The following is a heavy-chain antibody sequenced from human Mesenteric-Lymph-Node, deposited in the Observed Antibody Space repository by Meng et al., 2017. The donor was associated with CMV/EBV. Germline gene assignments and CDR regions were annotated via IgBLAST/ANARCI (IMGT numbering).Heavy chain of an antibody. J-gene: IGHJ4*02. CDR2: IIPLFGTT. CDR1: GGTFSSYA. V-gene: IGHV1-69*05. Sequence: GGTFSSYAIIWGRQAPGQGLEWVGGIIPLFGTTTYAQKFQGRVTITTDESSTTAYMELSSLRSEDTAVYYCARELEDYYDRSGYFEYWGQGTLVTVSS. D-gene: IGHD3-22*01. CDR3: ARELEDYYDRSGYFEY.